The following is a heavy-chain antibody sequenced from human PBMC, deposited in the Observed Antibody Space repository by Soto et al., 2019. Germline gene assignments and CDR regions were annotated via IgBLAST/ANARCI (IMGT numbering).Heavy chain of an antibody. J-gene: IGHJ4*02. CDR2: IYHTGST. V-gene: IGHV4-31*03. D-gene: IGHD5-12*01. CDR3: AAKLGTTHYFDF. Sequence: QVQLQESGPGLVQPSQTLSLTCSVSGEPVSSGSYYWTWVRQHPVKGLEWIGYIYHTGSTYYNPSLLSRLIMSIDTSKNQFSLHLYSVTAADTAVYFCAAKLGTTHYFDFWGQGSLVAVSS. CDR1: GEPVSSGSYY.